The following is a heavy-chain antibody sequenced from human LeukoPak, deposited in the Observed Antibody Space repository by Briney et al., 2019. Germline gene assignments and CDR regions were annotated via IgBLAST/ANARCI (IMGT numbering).Heavy chain of an antibody. CDR2: ISAYNGNA. CDR1: GGTFSSYG. J-gene: IGHJ5*02. Sequence: AASVKVSCKASGGTFSSYGISWVRQAPGQGLEWMGWISAYNGNANYAQKLQGRVTMTTDTSTSTAYMELRSLRSDDTAVYYCARDKFTYYYGSGSYWFDPWGQGTLVTVSS. D-gene: IGHD3-10*01. CDR3: ARDKFTYYYGSGSYWFDP. V-gene: IGHV1-18*01.